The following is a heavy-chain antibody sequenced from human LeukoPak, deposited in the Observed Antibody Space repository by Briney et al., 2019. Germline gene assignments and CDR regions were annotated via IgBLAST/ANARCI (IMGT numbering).Heavy chain of an antibody. D-gene: IGHD4-11*01. CDR3: ARDGDRFTVTTEVNWFDP. CDR1: GYTFTSNY. CDR2: IYPRDGST. J-gene: IGHJ5*02. V-gene: IGHV1-46*01. Sequence: GASVKVSCKASGYTFTSNYIHWVRQAPGQGLEWMGMIYPRDGSTSYAQKFQGRVTMTRDTSTSTVYMELSSLRSEDTAVYYCARDGDRFTVTTEVNWFDPWGQGTLVTVSS.